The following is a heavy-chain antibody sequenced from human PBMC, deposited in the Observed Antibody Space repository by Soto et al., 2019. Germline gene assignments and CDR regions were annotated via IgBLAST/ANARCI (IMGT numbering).Heavy chain of an antibody. CDR3: ARPSLGPNDY. J-gene: IGHJ4*02. Sequence: GGSLRLSCAASAFTFSDYYMSWIRQAPGKGLEWVSYISSSSSYTNYADFVKGRFTISRDNSKNTLYLQMNSLRAEDTAVYYCARPSLGPNDYWGQGTLVTVSS. D-gene: IGHD7-27*01. CDR1: AFTFSDYY. V-gene: IGHV3-11*03. CDR2: ISSSSSYT.